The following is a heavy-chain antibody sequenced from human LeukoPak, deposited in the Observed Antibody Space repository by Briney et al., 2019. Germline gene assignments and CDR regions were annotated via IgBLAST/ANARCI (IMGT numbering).Heavy chain of an antibody. D-gene: IGHD6-19*01. V-gene: IGHV3-23*01. Sequence: PGGSLRLSCAASGFTFSSYAMSWVRRAPGKGLEWVSAISGSGSSTYYADSVKGRFTISRDNSNNTLYLQMNSLRAEDTAVYYCARGRMSVAGSYEYWGQGALVTVSS. CDR3: ARGRMSVAGSYEY. CDR1: GFTFSSYA. CDR2: ISGSGSST. J-gene: IGHJ4*02.